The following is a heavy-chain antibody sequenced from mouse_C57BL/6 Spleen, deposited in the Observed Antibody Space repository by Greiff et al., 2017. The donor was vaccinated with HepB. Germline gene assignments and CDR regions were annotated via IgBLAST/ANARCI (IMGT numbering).Heavy chain of an antibody. CDR1: GYTFTDYE. Sequence: VKLQQSGAELVRPGASVTLSCKASGYTFTDYEMHWVKQTPVHGLEWIGAIDPETGGTAYNQKFKGKAILTADKSSSTAYMELRSLTSEDSAVYYCTRGDYPYYFDYWGQGTTLTVSS. D-gene: IGHD2-4*01. CDR2: IDPETGGT. V-gene: IGHV1-15*01. CDR3: TRGDYPYYFDY. J-gene: IGHJ2*01.